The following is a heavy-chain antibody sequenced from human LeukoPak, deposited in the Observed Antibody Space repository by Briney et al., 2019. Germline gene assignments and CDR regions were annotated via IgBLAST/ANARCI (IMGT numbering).Heavy chain of an antibody. CDR3: ARDRAKQYQGYHYGMDV. D-gene: IGHD2-2*01. J-gene: IGHJ6*02. Sequence: PGGSLRLSCAASGFTFSSYSMNWVRQAPGKGLEWVSSISSSSYYIYYADSVKGRFTISGDNAKNSLYLQMNSLRAEDTAVYYCARDRAKQYQGYHYGMDVWGQGTTVTVSS. CDR2: ISSSSYYI. V-gene: IGHV3-21*01. CDR1: GFTFSSYS.